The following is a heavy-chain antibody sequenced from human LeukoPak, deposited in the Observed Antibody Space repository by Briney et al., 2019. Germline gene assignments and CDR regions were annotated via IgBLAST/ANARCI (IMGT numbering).Heavy chain of an antibody. V-gene: IGHV3-11*04. Sequence: GGSLRPSCAASGFTFSDYYMSWIRQAPGKGLEWVSYISSSGSTIYYADPVKGRFTISRDNAKNSLYLQMNSLRAEDTAVYYCARETTVAPFAFDIWGQGTMVTVSS. CDR1: GFTFSDYY. CDR3: ARETTVAPFAFDI. J-gene: IGHJ3*02. CDR2: ISSSGSTI. D-gene: IGHD4-23*01.